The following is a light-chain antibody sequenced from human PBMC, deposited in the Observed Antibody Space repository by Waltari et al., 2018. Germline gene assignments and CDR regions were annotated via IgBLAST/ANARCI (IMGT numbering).Light chain of an antibody. V-gene: IGKV4-1*01. Sequence: DIVMTQSPDSLAVSLAERATITCKSSQSVLYSSNNKNYLAWYQQKPGQPPKLPIYWASTRESGVPDRFSGSGSGTDFTLTISSLQAEDVAVYYCQQYYSTPVTFGQGTKVEIK. CDR1: QSVLYSSNNKNY. J-gene: IGKJ1*01. CDR2: WAS. CDR3: QQYYSTPVT.